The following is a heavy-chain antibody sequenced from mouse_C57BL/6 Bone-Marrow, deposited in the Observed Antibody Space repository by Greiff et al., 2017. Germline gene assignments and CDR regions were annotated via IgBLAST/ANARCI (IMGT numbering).Heavy chain of an antibody. CDR3: ARHAGFAY. J-gene: IGHJ3*01. V-gene: IGHV5-6*01. CDR2: ISSGGSYT. Sequence: EVHRVESGGDLVKPGGSLKLSCAASGFTFSSYGMSWVRQTPDKRLEWVATISSGGSYTYYPDSVKGRFTISRDNAKNTLYLQMSSLKSEDTAMYYCARHAGFAYWGQGTLVTVSA. CDR1: GFTFSSYG.